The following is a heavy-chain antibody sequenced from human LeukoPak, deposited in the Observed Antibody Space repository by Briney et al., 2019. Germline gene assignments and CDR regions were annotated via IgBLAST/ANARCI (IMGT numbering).Heavy chain of an antibody. CDR1: GFTFSTYA. CDR2: ISGSGGST. V-gene: IGHV3-23*01. D-gene: IGHD3-22*01. CDR3: ARHGLYDSTDYWTFQH. J-gene: IGHJ1*01. Sequence: GGSLRLSCAASGFTFSTYAMSWVRQTPEKGLEWVSAISGSGGSTYYADSVKGRFTISRDNSKNTLYLQMNSLRAEDTAVYYCARHGLYDSTDYWTFQHWGQGTLVTVSS.